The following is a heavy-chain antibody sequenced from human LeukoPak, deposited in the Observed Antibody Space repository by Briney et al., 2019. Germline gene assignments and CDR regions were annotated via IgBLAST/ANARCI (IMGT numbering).Heavy chain of an antibody. CDR2: ISYDGSNK. V-gene: IGHV3-30-3*01. J-gene: IGHJ4*02. D-gene: IGHD6-25*01. CDR1: GFTFSSYA. Sequence: GGSLRLSCAASGFTFSSYAMHWVRQAPGKGLEWVAVISYDGSNKYYADSVKGRFTISRDNSKNTLYLQMNSLRAEDTAVYYCARDEQRLAQDWGQGTLVTVSS. CDR3: ARDEQRLAQD.